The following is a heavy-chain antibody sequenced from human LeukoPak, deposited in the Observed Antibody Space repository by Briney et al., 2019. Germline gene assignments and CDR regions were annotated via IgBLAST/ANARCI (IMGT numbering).Heavy chain of an antibody. CDR3: ARGGRWDYYFDL. J-gene: IGHJ2*01. CDR1: DFTVSGNY. CDR2: IYSGGST. V-gene: IGHV3-53*01. D-gene: IGHD1-26*01. Sequence: PGGSLRLSCAASDFTVSGNYMTWVCQAPGKGLECVSVIYSGGSTLYADSVKGRFSISRDNYRNTLNLQMNSLRVEDTGVYYCARGGRWDYYFDLWGRGTLVTVSS.